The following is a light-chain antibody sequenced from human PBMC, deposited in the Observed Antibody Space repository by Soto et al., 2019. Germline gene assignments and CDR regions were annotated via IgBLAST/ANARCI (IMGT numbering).Light chain of an antibody. Sequence: DIQMTQSPSSLSASVGDRVTIACRASQGISNHLAWFQQKPGKAPKSLIYDASTLQPGVPSNFSGSGSRTDFTFTITNLQPEDFATYYCQQYESIPPTFGGGTKVEIK. CDR3: QQYESIPPT. CDR2: DAS. V-gene: IGKV1-16*02. J-gene: IGKJ4*01. CDR1: QGISNH.